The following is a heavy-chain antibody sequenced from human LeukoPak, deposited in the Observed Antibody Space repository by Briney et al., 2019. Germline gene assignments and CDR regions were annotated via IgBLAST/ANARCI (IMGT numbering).Heavy chain of an antibody. CDR1: GGSISSYY. J-gene: IGHJ4*02. Sequence: SETLSLTCTVSGGSISSYYWSWIRQPAGKGLEWIGRIYTSGSTNYNPSLNSRVTMSVDTSKNQFSLKLSSVTAADTAVYYCARSPDYDYVWGSYRYDYWGQGTLVTVSS. V-gene: IGHV4-4*07. CDR2: IYTSGST. D-gene: IGHD3-16*02. CDR3: ARSPDYDYVWGSYRYDY.